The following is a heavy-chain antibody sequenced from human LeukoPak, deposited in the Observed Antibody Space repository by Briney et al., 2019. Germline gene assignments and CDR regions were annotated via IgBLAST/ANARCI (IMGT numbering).Heavy chain of an antibody. CDR3: ARDSPPWASEEDPPFDP. Sequence: ASVKVSCKASGYTFTSYAMHWVRQAPGQRLEWMGWINAGNGNIKYSQKFQGRVTITRDTSASTAYMELSSLRSEDTAVYYCARDSPPWASEEDPPFDPWGQGTLVTVSS. D-gene: IGHD3-3*01. J-gene: IGHJ5*02. V-gene: IGHV1-3*01. CDR2: INAGNGNI. CDR1: GYTFTSYA.